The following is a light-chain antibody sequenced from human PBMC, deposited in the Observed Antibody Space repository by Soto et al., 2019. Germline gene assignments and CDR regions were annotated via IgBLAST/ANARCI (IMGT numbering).Light chain of an antibody. V-gene: IGLV2-23*02. J-gene: IGLJ3*02. CDR2: EVD. CDR1: TSDVGIYNL. Sequence: QSVLTQPASVSGSPGQSITISCSGTTSDVGIYNLVSWYQQHPGKAPKLVIYEVDKRPSGVSNRFSGSRSGNTASLTISVLQSEDEADYYCPPYAGSRWMFGGGTKVTVL. CDR3: PPYAGSRWM.